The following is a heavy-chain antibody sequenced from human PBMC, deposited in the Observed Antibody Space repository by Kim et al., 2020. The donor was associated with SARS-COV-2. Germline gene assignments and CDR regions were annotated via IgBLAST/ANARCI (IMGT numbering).Heavy chain of an antibody. Sequence: GGSLRLSCAASGFTFSSYCMHWVRQAPGKGLEWVAFIWDDGSNKYYADSVKGRFTISRDNAKNTLYLQMNSLRAEDTAVYYCAREAYCGGDCYHSGDDAFDIWGQGTLVTVSS. CDR3: AREAYCGGDCYHSGDDAFDI. J-gene: IGHJ3*02. V-gene: IGHV3-33*08. D-gene: IGHD2-21*02. CDR2: IWDDGSNK. CDR1: GFTFSSYC.